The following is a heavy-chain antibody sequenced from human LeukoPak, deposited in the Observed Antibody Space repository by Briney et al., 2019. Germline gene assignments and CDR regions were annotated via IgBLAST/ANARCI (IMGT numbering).Heavy chain of an antibody. CDR2: IYYTGGT. CDR1: GASISPDY. J-gene: IGHJ4*02. D-gene: IGHD1-26*01. V-gene: IGHV4-59*01. Sequence: PPETLSLTCTVSGASISPDYWSWIRQPPGKGLEFIGYIYYTGGTNYNPSLKSRVTISVDTSKNQFSLKLISVTAADTAVYRCARLAKVESRSLAHYFDSWGQGALVTVSS. CDR3: ARLAKVESRSLAHYFDS.